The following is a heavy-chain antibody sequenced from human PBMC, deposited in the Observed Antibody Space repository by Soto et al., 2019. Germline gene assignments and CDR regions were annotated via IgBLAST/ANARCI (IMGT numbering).Heavy chain of an antibody. CDR2: IIPIFGTA. Sequence: ASVKVSCKASGCTVSSYAISCVRQAPGQVLEWMGGIIPIFGTANYAQKFQGRVTIAADESTSTAYMELSSLRSEDTAVYYCARGEWVPAAIGYYYYGMDVWGQGTTVTVSS. D-gene: IGHD2-2*01. CDR3: ARGEWVPAAIGYYYYGMDV. J-gene: IGHJ6*02. V-gene: IGHV1-69*13. CDR1: GCTVSSYA.